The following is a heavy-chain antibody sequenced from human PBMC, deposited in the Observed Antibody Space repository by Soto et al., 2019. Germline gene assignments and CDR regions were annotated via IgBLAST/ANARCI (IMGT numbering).Heavy chain of an antibody. J-gene: IGHJ4*02. CDR1: GFTFSSYA. CDR2: ISYDGSNK. D-gene: IGHD3-22*01. V-gene: IGHV3-30-3*01. Sequence: PGGSLRLSCAASGFTFSSYAMHWVRQAPGKGLEWVAVISYDGSNKYYADSVKGRLTISRDNSKNTLYLQMNSLRAEDTAVYYCARDMIVVVITTSFYWGQGTLVTVSS. CDR3: ARDMIVVVITTSFY.